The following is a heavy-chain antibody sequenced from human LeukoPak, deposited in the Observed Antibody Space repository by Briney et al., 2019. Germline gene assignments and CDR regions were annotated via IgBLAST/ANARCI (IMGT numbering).Heavy chain of an antibody. CDR1: GFTFSSYS. J-gene: IGHJ4*02. CDR3: ARVRYCDY. CDR2: ISSSTNYI. Sequence: GGSLRLSCAASGFTFSSYSMNWVRQAPGKGLEWVSSISSSTNYIYYADSVKGRFTISRDNAKNSLYLQMNSLRAEDTAVYYCARVRYCDYWGQGTLVTVSS. V-gene: IGHV3-21*01. D-gene: IGHD1-14*01.